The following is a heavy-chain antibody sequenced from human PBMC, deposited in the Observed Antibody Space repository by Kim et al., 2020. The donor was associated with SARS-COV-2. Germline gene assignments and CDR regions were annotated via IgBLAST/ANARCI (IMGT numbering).Heavy chain of an antibody. CDR1: GGTFSNYA. D-gene: IGHD2-8*02. CDR3: AREGQVEGGVVESGHASQH. J-gene: IGHJ1*01. Sequence: SVKVSCKASGGTFSNYAVNWVRQAPGQGLEWMGWIIPMIDIPKHSRNFQGRLTITGDKSTSTAYMELIGLTSADTAVYYWAREGQVEGGVVESGHASQH. CDR2: IIPMIDIP. V-gene: IGHV1-69*10.